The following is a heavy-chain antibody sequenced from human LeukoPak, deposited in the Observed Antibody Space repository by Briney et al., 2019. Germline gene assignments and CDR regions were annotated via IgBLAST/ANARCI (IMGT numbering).Heavy chain of an antibody. V-gene: IGHV4-39*01. J-gene: IGHJ4*02. D-gene: IGHD3-9*01. CDR1: GGSISSGSYY. Sequence: SETLSLTCTVSGGSISSGSYYWSWIRQPPGKGLEWIGEINHSGSTNYNPSLKSRVTISVDTSKNQFSLKLSSVTAADTAVYYCARHFDHGRPSYYFDYWGQGTLVTVSS. CDR2: INHSGST. CDR3: ARHFDHGRPSYYFDY.